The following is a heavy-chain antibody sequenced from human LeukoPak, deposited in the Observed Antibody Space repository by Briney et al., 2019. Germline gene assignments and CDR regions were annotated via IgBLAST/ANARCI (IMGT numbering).Heavy chain of an antibody. CDR1: GFTFSTYS. CDR3: AREYGSGWYDY. D-gene: IGHD6-19*01. V-gene: IGHV3-21*01. Sequence: GGSLRLSCVASGFTFSTYSMNWVRQAPGKGLEWVSCISSSNTYIYYADSVKGRFTISRDNAKNSLYLQMNSLTVEDTAVYYCAREYGSGWYDYWGQGTLVTVSS. J-gene: IGHJ4*02. CDR2: ISSSNTYI.